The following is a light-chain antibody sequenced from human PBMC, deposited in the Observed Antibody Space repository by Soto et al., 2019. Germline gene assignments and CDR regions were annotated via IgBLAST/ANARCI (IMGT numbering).Light chain of an antibody. V-gene: IGKV2D-29*02. J-gene: IGKJ1*01. CDR2: EVS. CDR3: MQSTQLPPT. Sequence: DVVMTQTPLSLSVTPGQPASISCKSSQSLLHITGETFLFWYLQKPGQSPQLLIYEVSTRVSGVPDRFSGSGSGTDFTLEISRVETDDVGIYYCMQSTQLPPTFGQGTKVDI. CDR1: QSLLHITGETF.